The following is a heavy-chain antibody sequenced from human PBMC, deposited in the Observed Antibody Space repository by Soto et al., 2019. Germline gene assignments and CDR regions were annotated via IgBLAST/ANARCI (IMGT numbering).Heavy chain of an antibody. CDR1: GFTFRSFT. Sequence: GGSLRLSCAASGFTFRSFTMNWFRQAPWKGLEWVSTISSNSAYIYYTDALRGRFTISRDNAKNSLHLQMNSLRAEDTAVYYCTRDASRDSSARGWFDPWGPGTQVTVSS. D-gene: IGHD6-13*01. CDR2: ISSNSAYI. CDR3: TRDASRDSSARGWFDP. V-gene: IGHV3-21*01. J-gene: IGHJ5*02.